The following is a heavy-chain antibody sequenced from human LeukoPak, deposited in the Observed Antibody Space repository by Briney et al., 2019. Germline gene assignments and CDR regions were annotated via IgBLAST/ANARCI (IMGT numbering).Heavy chain of an antibody. CDR3: ARGGRSLPRLTNWFDP. CDR1: GGSFSGYY. CDR2: TNHSGST. D-gene: IGHD5-12*01. Sequence: SETLSLTCAVYGGSFSGYYWSWIRQPPGKGLEWIGETNHSGSTNYNPSLKSRVTISVDTSKNQFSLKLSSVTAADTAVYYCARGGRSLPRLTNWFDPWGQGTLVTVSS. J-gene: IGHJ5*02. V-gene: IGHV4-34*01.